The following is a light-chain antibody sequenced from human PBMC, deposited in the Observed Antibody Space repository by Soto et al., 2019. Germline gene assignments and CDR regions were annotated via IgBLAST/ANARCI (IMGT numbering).Light chain of an antibody. CDR3: QQFSSYPLT. J-gene: IGKJ4*01. Sequence: EILMTQSPATLSVSPGERATLSCRASQSVGIKLAWLQQKPGQAPRLLIYGLSSRATGIPARFSGSGSGTDFTLTISRLEPEDFAVYYCQQFSSYPLTFGGGTKVDIK. CDR2: GLS. V-gene: IGKV3-15*01. CDR1: QSVGIK.